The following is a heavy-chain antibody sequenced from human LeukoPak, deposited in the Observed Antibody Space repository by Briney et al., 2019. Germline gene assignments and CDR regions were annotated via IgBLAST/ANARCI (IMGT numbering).Heavy chain of an antibody. CDR3: ARGRTIREKNWFDP. Sequence: ASVKVSCKASGYTFTSYDINWVRQATGQGPEWMGWMNPNSGNTGYAQKFQGRVTITRNTSISTAYMELSSLRSEDTAVYYCARGRTIREKNWFDPWGQGTLVTVSS. D-gene: IGHD2-21*01. CDR1: GYTFTSYD. V-gene: IGHV1-8*03. CDR2: MNPNSGNT. J-gene: IGHJ5*02.